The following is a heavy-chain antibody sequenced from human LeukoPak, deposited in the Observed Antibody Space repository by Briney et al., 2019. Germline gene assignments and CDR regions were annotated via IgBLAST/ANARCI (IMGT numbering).Heavy chain of an antibody. V-gene: IGHV3-7*01. CDR2: IKQDGSEK. CDR1: GFTFTTYW. CDR3: ARPLLYYYGSETYFWFDL. J-gene: IGHJ5*02. D-gene: IGHD3-10*01. Sequence: PGGSLRLPCAASGFTFTTYWMGWVRQAPGKGLEWVASIKQDGSEKYYVDSVKGRFTISRDSAENTVYLQMKSLKGEDTAFYYCARPLLYYYGSETYFWFDLWGQGTLVTVSS.